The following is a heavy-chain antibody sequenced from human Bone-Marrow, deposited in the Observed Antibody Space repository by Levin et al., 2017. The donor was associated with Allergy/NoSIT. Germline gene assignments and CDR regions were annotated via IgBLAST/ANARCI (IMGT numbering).Heavy chain of an antibody. CDR1: GFTLTTSP. V-gene: IGHV3-23*01. CDR2: FSSSGDPS. CDR3: AKVYRAFDV. J-gene: IGHJ3*01. Sequence: GGSLRLSCTISGFTLTTSPINWVRQAPGKGLEWVSSFSSSGDPSYVDSVKGRFTLSRDNSKNTLYLQMNSLRAEDTAVYYCAKVYRAFDVWGPGTLVTVSS.